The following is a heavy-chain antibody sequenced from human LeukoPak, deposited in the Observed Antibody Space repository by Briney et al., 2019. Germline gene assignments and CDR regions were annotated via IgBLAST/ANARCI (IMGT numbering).Heavy chain of an antibody. CDR2: IKQDGSDK. CDR1: GFSFSSYW. J-gene: IGHJ4*02. D-gene: IGHD2-2*01. V-gene: IGHV3-7*05. CDR3: ARTQCISTRCSHYFDS. Sequence: GGSLRLSCAASGFSFSSYWMSWVRQAPGKGLEWGAHIKQDGSDKYYVDSVKGRLTISRDNSKNSLYLQMDSLRAEDTAVYYCARTQCISTRCSHYFDSWGQGTLVTVSS.